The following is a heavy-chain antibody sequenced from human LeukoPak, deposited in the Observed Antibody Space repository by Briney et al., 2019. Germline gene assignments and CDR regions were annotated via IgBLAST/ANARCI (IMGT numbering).Heavy chain of an antibody. D-gene: IGHD4-17*01. Sequence: PGGSLRLSCAASGFTFSTYAMTWFRQAPGKRLESVSVIRGGGGSTYYADSVKGRFTISRDNSKNTLYLQMNSLKAEDTARYYCAKDLYGDYGGIDYWGQGTLVTVSS. CDR1: GFTFSTYA. CDR3: AKDLYGDYGGIDY. V-gene: IGHV3-23*01. J-gene: IGHJ4*02. CDR2: IRGGGGST.